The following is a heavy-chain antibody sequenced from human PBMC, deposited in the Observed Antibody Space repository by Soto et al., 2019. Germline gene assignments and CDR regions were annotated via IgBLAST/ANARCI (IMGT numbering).Heavy chain of an antibody. V-gene: IGHV1-8*01. CDR1: GYTFTNSD. Sequence: ASVKVSCKASGYTFTNSDIDWVRQAPGQGLEWMGWMNPDSGHAAYAQKFQGRVTLTTSTSTSTVYMEMRSLGSEDTAVYYCARRPHCSGGICYYGLDNWGQGTLVTVS. CDR2: MNPDSGHA. J-gene: IGHJ4*02. CDR3: ARRPHCSGGICYYGLDN. D-gene: IGHD2-15*01.